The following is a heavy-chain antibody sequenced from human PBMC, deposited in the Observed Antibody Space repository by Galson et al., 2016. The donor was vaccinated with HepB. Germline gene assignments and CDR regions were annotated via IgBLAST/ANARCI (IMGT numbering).Heavy chain of an antibody. V-gene: IGHV3-21*01. J-gene: IGHJ4*01. CDR3: ARGVIGIAGPPQY. Sequence: SLRLSCAASGFKFTDFGMHWVRQVSGTGLEWVSSISSTSTYIDYADSLRGRFTISRDNANSSLYLQLDSLRAEDTGVYFCARGVIGIAGPPQYWGHGTLVTVSS. CDR2: ISSTSTYI. CDR1: GFKFTDFG. D-gene: IGHD2-21*01.